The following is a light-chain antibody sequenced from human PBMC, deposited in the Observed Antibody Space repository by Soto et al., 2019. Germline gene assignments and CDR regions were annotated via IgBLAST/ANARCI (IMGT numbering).Light chain of an antibody. CDR2: GAS. CDR1: QSISGN. Sequence: EIVMTQSPLSLPVTPGEPATLSCRASQSISGNLAWYQQKPGQAPRLLIYGASTRATGLPARFSGSGSGTEFTLTISSLQSEDFAVYHCQQYNNWPWTFGQGTKVDNK. V-gene: IGKV3-15*01. J-gene: IGKJ1*01. CDR3: QQYNNWPWT.